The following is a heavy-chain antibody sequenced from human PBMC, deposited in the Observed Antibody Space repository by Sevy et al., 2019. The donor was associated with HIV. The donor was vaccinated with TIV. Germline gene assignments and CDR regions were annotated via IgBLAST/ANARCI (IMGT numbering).Heavy chain of an antibody. J-gene: IGHJ4*02. CDR2: IYYSGST. CDR1: GGSISSYY. CDR3: AREGLTGGSYIFDY. V-gene: IGHV4-59*01. Sequence: SETPSLTCTVSGGSISSYYWSWIRQPPGKGLEWIGYIYYSGSTNYNPSLKSRVTISVDTSKNQFSLKLSSVTAADTAVYYCAREGLTGGSYIFDYWGQGTLVTVSS. D-gene: IGHD1-26*01.